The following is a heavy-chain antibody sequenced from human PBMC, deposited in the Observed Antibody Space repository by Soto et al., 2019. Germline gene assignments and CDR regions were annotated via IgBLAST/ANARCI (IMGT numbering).Heavy chain of an antibody. CDR2: ISSSSSYI. CDR3: ARDTYFYGSGSYGP. Sequence: EVQLVESGGGLVKPGGSLRLSCAASVFTFSSYSMNWVRQAPGKGLEWVSSISSSSSYIYYADSVKGRFTISRDNAKNSLYLQMNSLRAEDTAVYYCARDTYFYGSGSYGPWGQGTLVTVSS. V-gene: IGHV3-21*01. D-gene: IGHD3-10*01. J-gene: IGHJ5*02. CDR1: VFTFSSYS.